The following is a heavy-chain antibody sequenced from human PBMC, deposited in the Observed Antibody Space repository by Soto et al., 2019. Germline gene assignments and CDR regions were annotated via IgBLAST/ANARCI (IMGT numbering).Heavy chain of an antibody. Sequence: LSLTCAASGFTFSDYYMSWIRQAPGKGLEWVSYISSSGSTIYYADSVKGRFTISRDNAKNSLYLQMNSLRAEDTAVYYCARVVRYYYYYMDVWGKGTTVTVS. CDR3: ARVVRYYYYYMDV. CDR1: GFTFSDYY. D-gene: IGHD2-2*01. J-gene: IGHJ6*03. CDR2: ISSSGSTI. V-gene: IGHV3-11*01.